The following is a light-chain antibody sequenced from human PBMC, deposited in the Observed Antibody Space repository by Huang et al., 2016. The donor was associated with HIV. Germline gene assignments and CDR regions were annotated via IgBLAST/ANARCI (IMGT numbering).Light chain of an antibody. J-gene: IGKJ1*01. CDR2: DAS. V-gene: IGKV3-11*01. CDR1: PSVRSY. CDR3: QQRTNWPTWT. Sequence: EIVLTQSPATLSLSPGERATLSCRASPSVRSYLAWYQQKPGQAPRLLIYDASNRATGIPARFSGSGSGTDFTLTISSLEPEDFAVYYCQQRTNWPTWTFGQGTKVEIK.